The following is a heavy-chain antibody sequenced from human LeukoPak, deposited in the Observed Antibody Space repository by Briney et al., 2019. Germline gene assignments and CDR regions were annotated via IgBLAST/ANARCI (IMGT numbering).Heavy chain of an antibody. CDR1: GFTFSTYG. J-gene: IGHJ6*03. V-gene: IGHV3-23*01. D-gene: IGHD3-16*01. CDR2: ISGSGGST. Sequence: AGGSLRLSCAASGFTFSTYGMSWVRQARGKGLEWVSGISGSGGSTYYADSVKGRFTISRDNSKNTLYLQMNSLRAEDTAVYYCAKADSIRPYYYYYMDVWGKGTTVTVSS. CDR3: AKADSIRPYYYYYMDV.